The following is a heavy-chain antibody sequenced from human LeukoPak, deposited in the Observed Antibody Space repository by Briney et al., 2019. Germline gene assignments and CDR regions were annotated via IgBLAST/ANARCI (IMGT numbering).Heavy chain of an antibody. V-gene: IGHV1-8*01. CDR3: ASSSSWPAHDAFDI. CDR2: MNPNSGNT. D-gene: IGHD6-13*01. Sequence: ASVKVSCKASGYTFTSYDINWVRQATGPGLESMGWMNPNSGNTGYAQKFQGRVTMTRNTSISTAYMELSSLRSEDTAVYYCASSSSWPAHDAFDIWGQGTMVTVSS. J-gene: IGHJ3*02. CDR1: GYTFTSYD.